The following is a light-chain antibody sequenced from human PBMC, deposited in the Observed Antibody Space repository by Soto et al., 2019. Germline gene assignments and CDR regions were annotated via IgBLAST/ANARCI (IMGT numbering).Light chain of an antibody. J-gene: IGLJ3*02. V-gene: IGLV2-11*01. CDR2: DVS. Sequence: QSALTQPRSVSGSPGQSVTISCTGTSSDVGGYNYVSWYQQHPGKAPKLMFYDVSKRPSGVPDRFSGSKSGNTASLTISGLQAEDDADYYCCSYAGSYTWVFGGGTKLTVL. CDR1: SSDVGGYNY. CDR3: CSYAGSYTWV.